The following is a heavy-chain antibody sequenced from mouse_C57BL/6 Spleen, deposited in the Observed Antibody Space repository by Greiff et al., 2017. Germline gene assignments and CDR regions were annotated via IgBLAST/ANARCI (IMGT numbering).Heavy chain of an antibody. D-gene: IGHD1-1*01. CDR3: QKGFYYYGSRDWYFDV. J-gene: IGHJ1*03. V-gene: IGHV1-55*01. Sequence: LQLQQPGAELVKPGASVKMSCKASGYTFTSYWITWVKQRPGQGLEWIGDIYPGSGSTNYNEQFKCMATLTVVTSSSTAYMRLSSLPSENSAVYYCQKGFYYYGSRDWYFDVWGTGTTVTVSA. CDR1: GYTFTSYW. CDR2: IYPGSGST.